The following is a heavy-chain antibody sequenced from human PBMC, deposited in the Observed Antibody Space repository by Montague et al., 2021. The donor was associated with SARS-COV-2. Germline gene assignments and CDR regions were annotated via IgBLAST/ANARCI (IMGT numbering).Heavy chain of an antibody. D-gene: IGHD4-11*01. J-gene: IGHJ6*02. CDR3: ACGEITTRGLIFYYGMDV. CDR1: GGSFSGYY. V-gene: IGHV4-34*01. Sequence: SETLSLTCAVYGGSFSGYYWTWIRQSPRKGLEWIGEINHSGRTNCNPSLKSRVTISVDTSKNQFSLKLSSVTAADTAVYYCACGEITTRGLIFYYGMDVWGQGTTVTVSS. CDR2: INHSGRT.